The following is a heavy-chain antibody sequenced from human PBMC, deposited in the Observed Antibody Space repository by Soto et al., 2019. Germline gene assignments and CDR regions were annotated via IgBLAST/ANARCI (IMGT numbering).Heavy chain of an antibody. Sequence: SVKVSCKASGGTFSSYAISWVLQAPGQGLEWMGGIIPIFGTANYAQKFQGRVTITADESTSTAYMELSSLRSEDTAVYYCARDGGSGSYWDFKYYYYGMDVWGQGTTVTVSS. J-gene: IGHJ6*02. CDR2: IIPIFGTA. CDR3: ARDGGSGSYWDFKYYYYGMDV. CDR1: GGTFSSYA. D-gene: IGHD1-26*01. V-gene: IGHV1-69*13.